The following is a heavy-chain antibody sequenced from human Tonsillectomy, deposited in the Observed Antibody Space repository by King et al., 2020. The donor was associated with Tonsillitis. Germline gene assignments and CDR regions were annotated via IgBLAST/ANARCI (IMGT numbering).Heavy chain of an antibody. CDR1: GYTFTGYY. Sequence: VQLVESGAEVKKPGASVKVSCKASGYTFTGYYMHWVRQAPGQGLEWMGWINPNSGGTNYAQKFQGRVTMTRDTSISTAYMELSRLRSDDTAVYYCAREPRGYSSSWQTIAETEYFQHWGQGTLVTVSS. CDR3: AREPRGYSSSWQTIAETEYFQH. V-gene: IGHV1-2*02. J-gene: IGHJ1*01. CDR2: INPNSGGT. D-gene: IGHD6-13*01.